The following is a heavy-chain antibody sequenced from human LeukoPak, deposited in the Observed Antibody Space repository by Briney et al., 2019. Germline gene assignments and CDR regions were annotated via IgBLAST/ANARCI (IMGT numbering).Heavy chain of an antibody. CDR3: AVEQLAQLYDY. V-gene: IGHV4-34*01. CDR2: INHSGST. D-gene: IGHD6-13*01. J-gene: IGHJ4*02. CDR1: GGSFSGYY. Sequence: SETLSLTCAAYGGSFSGYYWSWIRQPPGKGLEWIGEINHSGSTNYNPSLKSRVTISVDTSKNQFSLKLSSVTAADTAVYYCAVEQLAQLYDYWGQGTLVTVSS.